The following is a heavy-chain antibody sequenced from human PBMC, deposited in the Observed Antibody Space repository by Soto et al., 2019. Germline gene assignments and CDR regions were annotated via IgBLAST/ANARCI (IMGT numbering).Heavy chain of an antibody. CDR3: ARDVSYYGSGTYFNFDF. CDR1: GVSINRNNYY. CDR2: SSYSGTS. D-gene: IGHD3-10*01. J-gene: IGHJ4*02. V-gene: IGHV4-39*02. Sequence: SETLSLPCTVSGVSINRNNYYLGWLRQPPGKGLEWIGGSSYSGTSYYNPSLKSRVTISVDTSKNEFSLKLTSVTAADTAVYYCARDVSYYGSGTYFNFDFWGQGTLVPVSS.